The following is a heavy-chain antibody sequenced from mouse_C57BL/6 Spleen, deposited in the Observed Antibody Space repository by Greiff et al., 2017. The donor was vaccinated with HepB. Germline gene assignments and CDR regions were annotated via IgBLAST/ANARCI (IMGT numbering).Heavy chain of an antibody. D-gene: IGHD2-1*01. CDR2: IYPGSGST. J-gene: IGHJ2*01. CDR3: ARSSGNYPYYFDY. CDR1: GYTFTSYW. Sequence: QVQLQQSGAELVKPGASVKMSCKASGYTFTSYWITWVKQRPGQGLEWIGDIYPGSGSTNYNEKFKSKATLTVDTSSSTAYMQLSSLTSEDSAVYYGARSSGNYPYYFDYWGQGTTLTVSS. V-gene: IGHV1-55*01.